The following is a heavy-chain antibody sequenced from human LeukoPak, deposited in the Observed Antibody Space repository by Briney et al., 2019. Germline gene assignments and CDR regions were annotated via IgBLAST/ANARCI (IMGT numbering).Heavy chain of an antibody. CDR2: IYYSGST. D-gene: IGHD3-10*01. CDR1: GGSISSGDYY. CDR3: ARAGPITQIDY. J-gene: IGHJ4*02. Sequence: SETLSLTCTVSGGSISSGDYYWSWIRQPPGKGLEWIGYIYYSGSTYYNPSLKSRVTISVDTSKNQISLKLSSVTAADTAVYYCARAGPITQIDYWGQGTLVTVSS. V-gene: IGHV4-30-4*01.